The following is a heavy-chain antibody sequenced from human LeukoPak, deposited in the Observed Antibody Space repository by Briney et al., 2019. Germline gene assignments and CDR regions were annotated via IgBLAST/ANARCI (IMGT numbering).Heavy chain of an antibody. Sequence: ASVKVSCKASGDTFTGYYMHWVRQAPGQGLEWMGWINPNSGGTNYAQKFQGRVTMTRDTSINTAYMELSRLRSDDTAVYYCAREDVYSDYWGQGTLVTVSS. CDR3: AREDVYSDY. CDR1: GDTFTGYY. V-gene: IGHV1-2*02. J-gene: IGHJ4*02. CDR2: INPNSGGT.